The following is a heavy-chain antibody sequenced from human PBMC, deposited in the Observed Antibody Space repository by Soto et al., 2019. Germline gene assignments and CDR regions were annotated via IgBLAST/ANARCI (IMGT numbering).Heavy chain of an antibody. CDR3: ARDGGLQQSGPFDY. Sequence: PGGSLRLSCAASGFTFSSYAMHWVRQAPGKGLEWVAVISYDGSNKYYADSVKGRFTISRDNSKNTLYLQMNSLRAEDTAVYYCARDGGLQQSGPFDYWGQGTLVTVSS. CDR2: ISYDGSNK. V-gene: IGHV3-30-3*01. D-gene: IGHD1-1*01. J-gene: IGHJ4*02. CDR1: GFTFSSYA.